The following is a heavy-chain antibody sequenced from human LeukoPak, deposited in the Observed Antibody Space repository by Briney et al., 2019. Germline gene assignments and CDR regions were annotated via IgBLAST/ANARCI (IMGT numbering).Heavy chain of an antibody. CDR3: SRSLEY. CDR2: INQGGGEK. Sequence: GGSLRLSCAASGFTFGTYWMDWVRQAPGKGLEWVANINQGGGEKYYVDSVKGRFTISRDNAKNSLYPQMNSLRAEDTAVYYCSRSLEYWGQGTLVTVSS. J-gene: IGHJ4*02. V-gene: IGHV3-7*03. CDR1: GFTFGTYW.